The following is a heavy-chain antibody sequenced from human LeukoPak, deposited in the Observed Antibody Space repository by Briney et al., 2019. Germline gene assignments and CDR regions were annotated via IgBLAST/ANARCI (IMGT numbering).Heavy chain of an antibody. V-gene: IGHV3-7*01. D-gene: IGHD3-3*01. J-gene: IGHJ3*02. CDR3: ARDSDALRFLEVGKAFDI. CDR1: GFTFSSYW. Sequence: PGGSLRLSCAASGFTFSSYWMSWVRQAPGKGLEWVANIKQDGSEKYYVDSVKGRFTISRDNAKNSLYLQMNSLRAEDTAVYYCARDSDALRFLEVGKAFDIWGQGTMVTVSS. CDR2: IKQDGSEK.